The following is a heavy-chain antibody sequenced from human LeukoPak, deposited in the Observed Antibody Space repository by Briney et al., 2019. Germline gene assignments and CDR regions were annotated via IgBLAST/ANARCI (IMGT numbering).Heavy chain of an antibody. Sequence: GGSLRLSCSASGFTFSSYAMHWVRQAPGKGLEYVSAISSNGGSTYYADSVKGRLTISRDNSKNTLYLQMSSLRAEDTAVYYCVKALARYYFDYWGQGTLVTVSS. CDR2: ISSNGGST. CDR1: GFTFSSYA. V-gene: IGHV3-64D*09. J-gene: IGHJ4*02. D-gene: IGHD6-6*01. CDR3: VKALARYYFDY.